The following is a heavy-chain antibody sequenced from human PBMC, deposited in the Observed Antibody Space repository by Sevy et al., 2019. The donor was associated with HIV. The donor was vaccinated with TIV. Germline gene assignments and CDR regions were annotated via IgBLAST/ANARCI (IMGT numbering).Heavy chain of an antibody. V-gene: IGHV3-30-3*01. CDR1: GFTFSSYA. J-gene: IGHJ4*02. D-gene: IGHD4-17*01. CDR2: ISYDGINK. CDR3: ASGLRGYGANFDY. Sequence: GGSLRLSCAASGFTFSSYAMHWVRQAPSKGLEWVAVISYDGINKYYADSVKDRFTISGDNYKYTLYLQMNSLRAEDTAVDYCASGLRGYGANFDYWGQGTLVT.